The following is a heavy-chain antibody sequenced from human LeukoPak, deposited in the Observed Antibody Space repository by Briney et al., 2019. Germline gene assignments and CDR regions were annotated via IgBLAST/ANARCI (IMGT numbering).Heavy chain of an antibody. Sequence: RASVKVSCKASGYTFTSYYMHWVRQAPGQGLVWMGIINPSGGSTSYAQKFQGRVTMTRDTSTSTVYMELSSLRSEDTAVYYCARVAGGSVHYYYMDVWGKGTTVTVSS. CDR1: GYTFTSYY. CDR3: ARVAGGSVHYYYMDV. CDR2: INPSGGST. V-gene: IGHV1-46*01. J-gene: IGHJ6*03. D-gene: IGHD3-10*01.